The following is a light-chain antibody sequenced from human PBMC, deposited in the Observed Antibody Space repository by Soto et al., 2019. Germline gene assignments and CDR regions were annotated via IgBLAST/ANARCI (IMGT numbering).Light chain of an antibody. CDR3: QQYHDWPPMT. CDR1: QSISNN. Sequence: EIVMTQSPATLSVSPGERATLSCRASQSISNNVAWYQQKPGQAPRLLISAASTRATGIPARFSGSGSGTEFILTISSLQSEDFAVYYCQQYHDWPPMTFGQGTKLEIK. J-gene: IGKJ2*01. V-gene: IGKV3-15*01. CDR2: AAS.